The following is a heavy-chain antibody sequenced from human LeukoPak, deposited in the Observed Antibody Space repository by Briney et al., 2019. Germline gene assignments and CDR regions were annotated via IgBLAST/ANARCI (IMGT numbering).Heavy chain of an antibody. CDR2: INFGGSI. J-gene: IGHJ4*02. CDR3: ARAISGYRDAYAY. D-gene: IGHD5-18*01. V-gene: IGHV4-34*01. Sequence: SESLSLTCAVYGGSSRGYYWSWIRQPPGKGLEWIGEINFGGSINYTPSLKSRVTISVDTSKNQFSLKLSSVTAADTAVYYCARAISGYRDAYAYWGQGTPVTVSS. CDR1: GGSSRGYY.